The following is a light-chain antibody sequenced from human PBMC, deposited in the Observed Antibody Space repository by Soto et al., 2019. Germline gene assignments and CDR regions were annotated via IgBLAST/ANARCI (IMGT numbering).Light chain of an antibody. J-gene: IGKJ1*01. CDR3: QQYNSYAGT. CDR1: QSISSW. CDR2: KAS. Sequence: DIQMTQSPSTLSASVGDRVTITCRASQSISSWLAWYQQKPGKAPKLLIYKASSLESGVPSRFSGSGSGTEFTLTISSVQPDDFATNYCQQYNSYAGTFGKGTKVEFK. V-gene: IGKV1-5*03.